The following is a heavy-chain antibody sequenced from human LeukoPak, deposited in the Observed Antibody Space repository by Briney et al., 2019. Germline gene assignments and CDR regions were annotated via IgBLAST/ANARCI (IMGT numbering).Heavy chain of an antibody. CDR3: ARGYDSSGYYSQRDAFDI. D-gene: IGHD3-22*01. Sequence: SETLSLTCTVSGGSISSYYWSWIRQPPGKGLEWIGYIHYSGSTNYNPSLKSRVTISVDTSKNQFSLKLSSVTAADTAVYYCARGYDSSGYYSQRDAFDIWGQGTMVTVSS. V-gene: IGHV4-59*01. CDR2: IHYSGST. J-gene: IGHJ3*02. CDR1: GGSISSYY.